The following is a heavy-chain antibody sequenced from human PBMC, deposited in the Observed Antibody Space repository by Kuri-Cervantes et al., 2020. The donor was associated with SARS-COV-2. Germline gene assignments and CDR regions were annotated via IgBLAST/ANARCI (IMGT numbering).Heavy chain of an antibody. CDR1: GFTFDDYA. J-gene: IGHJ1*01. D-gene: IGHD2-8*01. CDR3: ARDFPAYCTNGVCYSEYFQH. CDR2: ISWNSGSI. V-gene: IGHV3-9*01. Sequence: LSLTCAASGFTFDDYAMHWVRQAPGKGLEWVSGISWNSGSIGYADSVKGRFTISRDNAKNSLYLQMNSLRAEDTAVYYCARDFPAYCTNGVCYSEYFQHWGQGTLVTVSS.